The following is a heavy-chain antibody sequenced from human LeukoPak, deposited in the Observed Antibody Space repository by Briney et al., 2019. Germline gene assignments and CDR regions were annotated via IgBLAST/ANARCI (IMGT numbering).Heavy chain of an antibody. J-gene: IGHJ4*02. CDR2: IWYDGSNK. CDR3: AFPYYYDSSGYYYGGFDY. V-gene: IGHV3-33*01. Sequence: GRSLRLSCAASGFAFSSYGMHWVRQAPGKGLEWVAVIWYDGSNKYYADSVKGRFTISRDNSKNTLYLQMNSLRAEDTAVYYCAFPYYYDSSGYYYGGFDYWGQGTLVTVSS. CDR1: GFAFSSYG. D-gene: IGHD3-22*01.